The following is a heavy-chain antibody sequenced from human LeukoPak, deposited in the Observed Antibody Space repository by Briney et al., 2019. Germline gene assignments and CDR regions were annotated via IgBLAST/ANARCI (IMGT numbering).Heavy chain of an antibody. Sequence: GGSLRLSCAASGFTFSSYWMSWVRQAPGKGREWVANIKQDGREKYYVDPVKVRFPISRDNAKTSLYLQMNSLRAEDTAVYYCARGGITIFGVVFYWGQGTLVTVSS. J-gene: IGHJ4*02. CDR2: IKQDGREK. CDR3: ARGGITIFGVVFY. D-gene: IGHD3-3*01. V-gene: IGHV3-7*01. CDR1: GFTFSSYW.